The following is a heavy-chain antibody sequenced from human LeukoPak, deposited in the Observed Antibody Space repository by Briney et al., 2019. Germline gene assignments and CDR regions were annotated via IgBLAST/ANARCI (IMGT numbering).Heavy chain of an antibody. CDR1: GYTFTGYY. D-gene: IGHD6-6*01. Sequence: ASVKVSCKTSGYTFTGYYMHWVRQAPGQGPEWMGWINPNNGGTNYAQRFQGRVTLTSDTSISTVYMELRRLKSDDTAMYYCARFEYSASSHSDYWGQGTLVTVSS. J-gene: IGHJ4*02. V-gene: IGHV1-2*02. CDR3: ARFEYSASSHSDY. CDR2: INPNNGGT.